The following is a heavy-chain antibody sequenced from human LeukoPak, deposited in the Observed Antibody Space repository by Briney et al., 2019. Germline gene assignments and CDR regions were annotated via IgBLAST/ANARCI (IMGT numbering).Heavy chain of an antibody. CDR3: AREPYCGGDYYSPINFDY. V-gene: IGHV3-23*01. CDR1: GFTFSSYA. D-gene: IGHD2-21*02. Sequence: GGSLRLSCAASGFTFSSYAMSWVRQAPGKGLEWVSAISGSGGSTYYADSVKGRFTISRDNAKNSLYLQMNSLRAEDTAVYYCAREPYCGGDYYSPINFDYWGQGTLVTVSS. CDR2: ISGSGGST. J-gene: IGHJ4*02.